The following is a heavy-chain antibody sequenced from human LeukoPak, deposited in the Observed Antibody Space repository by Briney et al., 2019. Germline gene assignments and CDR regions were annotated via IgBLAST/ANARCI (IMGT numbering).Heavy chain of an antibody. CDR2: INHSGST. CDR3: ARARRNYYDSSGSWYFDL. D-gene: IGHD3-22*01. J-gene: IGHJ2*01. Sequence: SETLSLTCAVYGGSFSGYYWSWIRQPPGKGLEWIGEINHSGSTNYNPSLKSGVTISVDKSKNQFSLKLSSVTAADTAVYYCARARRNYYDSSGSWYFDLWGRGTLVTVSS. CDR1: GGSFSGYY. V-gene: IGHV4-34*01.